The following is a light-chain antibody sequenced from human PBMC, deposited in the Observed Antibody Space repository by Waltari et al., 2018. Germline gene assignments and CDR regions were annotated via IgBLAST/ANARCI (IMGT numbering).Light chain of an antibody. CDR1: SGDIGNYKF. CDR3: SSYTTTSSWV. V-gene: IGLV2-14*01. J-gene: IGLJ3*02. Sequence: QSALTQPASVSGSPGQSITISCTGTSGDIGNYKFVSWYPQEPGRAPKLIVYDVSQRPSVVFNRFSGSKSGNTASLTISGLQAEDEADYYCSSYTTTSSWVFGGGTKLTVL. CDR2: DVS.